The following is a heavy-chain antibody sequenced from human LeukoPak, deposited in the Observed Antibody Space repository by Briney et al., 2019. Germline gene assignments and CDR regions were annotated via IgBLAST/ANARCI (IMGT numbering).Heavy chain of an antibody. Sequence: ASVKVSCKASGYTFISFDINWVRQASGQGLEWMGWMNPNSGNTGYAQKFQGRVTMTRNTSISTAYMELSSLRSEDTAVYYCARGSRGLPLVIDYWGQGTLVTVSS. V-gene: IGHV1-8*01. CDR2: MNPNSGNT. CDR1: GYTFISFD. J-gene: IGHJ4*02. CDR3: ARGSRGLPLVIDY. D-gene: IGHD2-21*01.